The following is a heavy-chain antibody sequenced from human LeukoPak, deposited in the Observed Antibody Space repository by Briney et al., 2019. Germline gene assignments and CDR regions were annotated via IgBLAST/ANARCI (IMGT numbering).Heavy chain of an antibody. V-gene: IGHV3-15*01. CDR3: TTEGYTYGYPLDY. D-gene: IGHD5-18*01. Sequence: GGSLRLSCAASGFTFSSYSMSWVRQAPGKGLEWVGRIKSKTDGGTTDYAAPVKGRSTISRDDSKNTLHLQMNSLKTEDTAVYYCTTEGYTYGYPLDYWGQGALVTVSS. CDR2: IKSKTDGGTT. J-gene: IGHJ4*02. CDR1: GFTFSSYS.